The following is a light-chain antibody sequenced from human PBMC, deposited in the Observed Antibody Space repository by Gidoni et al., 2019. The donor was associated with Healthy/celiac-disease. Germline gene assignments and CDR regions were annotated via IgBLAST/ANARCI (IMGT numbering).Light chain of an antibody. CDR1: QSSSSW. V-gene: IGKV1-5*03. CDR3: QQYNSYWT. CDR2: KAS. Sequence: DIQMTQSPSTLSASVGDRVTITCRASQSSSSWLAWYQQKPGKAPKLLIYKASSLESGVPSRFSGSGSGTEFTLTISSLQPDDFATYYCQQYNSYWTFXXXTKVEIK. J-gene: IGKJ1*01.